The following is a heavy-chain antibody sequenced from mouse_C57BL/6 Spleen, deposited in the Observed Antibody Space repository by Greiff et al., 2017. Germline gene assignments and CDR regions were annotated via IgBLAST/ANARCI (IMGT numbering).Heavy chain of an antibody. CDR3: ATYYYSSSFFDY. V-gene: IGHV5-17*01. D-gene: IGHD1-1*01. CDR1: GFTFSDYG. CDR2: ISSGSSTI. J-gene: IGHJ2*01. Sequence: EVQLVESGGGLVKPGGSLKLSCAASGFTFSDYGMHWVRQAPEKGLEWVAYISSGSSTIYYADTVKGRFTLSRDNAKNTLFLQMTSLRSEDTAVYYCATYYYSSSFFDYWGQGTTLTVSS.